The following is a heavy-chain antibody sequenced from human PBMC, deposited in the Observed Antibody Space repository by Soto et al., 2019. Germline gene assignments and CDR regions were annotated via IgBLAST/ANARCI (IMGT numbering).Heavy chain of an antibody. Sequence: GGSLRLSCAASGFTFSSYAMSWVRQAPGKGLEWVSAISGSGGSTYYADSVKGRFTISRDNSKNTLYLQMNSLRAEDTAVYYCARDRGVSPPNYYYYGMDVWGQGTTVTVSS. CDR2: ISGSGGST. CDR1: GFTFSSYA. V-gene: IGHV3-23*01. J-gene: IGHJ6*02. CDR3: ARDRGVSPPNYYYYGMDV. D-gene: IGHD3-10*01.